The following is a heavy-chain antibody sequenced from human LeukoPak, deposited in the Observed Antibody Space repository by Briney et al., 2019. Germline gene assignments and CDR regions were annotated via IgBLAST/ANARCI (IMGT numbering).Heavy chain of an antibody. CDR2: IWYDGSNK. Sequence: GGSLRLSCAASGFTFSGYGMHWVRQAPGKGLEWVAVIWYDGSNKYYADSVKGRFTISRDNSKNTLYLQMNSLRAEDTAVYYCARDSHYYDSSGSGDYWGQGTLVTVSS. CDR1: GFTFSGYG. CDR3: ARDSHYYDSSGSGDY. J-gene: IGHJ4*02. V-gene: IGHV3-33*01. D-gene: IGHD3-22*01.